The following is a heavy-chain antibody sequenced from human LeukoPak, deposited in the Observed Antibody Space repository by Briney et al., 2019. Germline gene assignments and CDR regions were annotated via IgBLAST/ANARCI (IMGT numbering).Heavy chain of an antibody. CDR3: ARDRPGSYWYFDL. V-gene: IGHV4-59*01. CDR1: GGSISSYY. CDR2: IYYLGST. D-gene: IGHD3-10*01. Sequence: SETLSLTCTVSGGSISSYYWSWIRQPPGKGLEWVGHIYYLGSTNYNPSPKSRVTISIDTSKNYFSLKLNSVIAADTAVYYCARDRPGSYWYFDLWGRGTLVTVSS. J-gene: IGHJ2*01.